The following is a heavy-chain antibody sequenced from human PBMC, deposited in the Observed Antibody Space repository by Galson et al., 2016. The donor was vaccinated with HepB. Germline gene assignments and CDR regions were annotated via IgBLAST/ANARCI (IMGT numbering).Heavy chain of an antibody. CDR2: IYPSDSDT. J-gene: IGHJ3*02. CDR3: ARHITLVPLEDYAFDS. Sequence: QSGAEVKKPGESLKISCKGSGFFFTAYWIAWVRQMPGKGLEWMGIIYPSDSDTRYSPSFQGQITISADKSISTAFLQWSRLKASGTAIYYCARHITLVPLEDYAFDSWGQETMVTVSS. CDR1: GFFFTAYW. V-gene: IGHV5-51*01. D-gene: IGHD4/OR15-4a*01.